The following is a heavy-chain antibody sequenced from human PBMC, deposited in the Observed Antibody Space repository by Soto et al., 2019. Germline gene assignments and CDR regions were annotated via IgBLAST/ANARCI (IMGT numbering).Heavy chain of an antibody. D-gene: IGHD3-10*01. CDR1: AFPFSRSA. V-gene: IGHV3-33*01. J-gene: IGHJ3*02. CDR3: ARGLDKSAGGAFDI. CDR2: IPHDGNNE. Sequence: AGGSLRLSCAASAFPFSRSAMHWLRQAPGKGLEWVAVIPHDGNNEDYTDSVRGRFTISRDNSKNTFYLQMNSLRGEDTAVYYCARGLDKSAGGAFDIWGQGTMVTVSS.